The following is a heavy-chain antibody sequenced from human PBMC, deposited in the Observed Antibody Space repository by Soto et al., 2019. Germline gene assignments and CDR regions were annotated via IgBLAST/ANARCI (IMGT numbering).Heavy chain of an antibody. J-gene: IGHJ5*02. V-gene: IGHV3-64*01. CDR3: AKDRSTYYLVPPFDP. Sequence: GGSLRLSCAASGFTFSNYAMHWVRQTPGKGLEYVSAISSDGGSPYYANSVKGRFTISRDNSKNTLYLQMNSLRAEDTAVYYCAKDRSTYYLVPPFDPWGQGTLVTVS. CDR2: ISSDGGSP. D-gene: IGHD3-10*01. CDR1: GFTFSNYA.